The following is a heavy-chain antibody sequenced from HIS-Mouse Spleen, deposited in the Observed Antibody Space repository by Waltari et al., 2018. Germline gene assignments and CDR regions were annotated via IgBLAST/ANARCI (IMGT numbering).Heavy chain of an antibody. V-gene: IGHV1-8*01. D-gene: IGHD3-3*01. Sequence: QVQLVQSGAEVKKPGASVKVSCKASGYTFTSYDINWVGKATGKGLEWMGWMNANSGNTGYAQKLQGRVNMTRNTSKSTAYMELSSLRSEDTAVYYCARVYYDFWSGYYYWGQGTLVTVSS. CDR3: ARVYYDFWSGYYY. J-gene: IGHJ4*02. CDR2: MNANSGNT. CDR1: GYTFTSYD.